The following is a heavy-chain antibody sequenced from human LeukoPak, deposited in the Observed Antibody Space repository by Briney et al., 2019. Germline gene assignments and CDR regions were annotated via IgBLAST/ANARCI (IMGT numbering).Heavy chain of an antibody. CDR3: ARDQRWLQRPQGDAFDI. Sequence: GGSLRLSCAASGFTFSSYSMNWVRQAPGKGLEWVSSISSNSSYIYYADSVKGRFTISRDNAKNSLYLQMNSLRAEDTAVYYCARDQRWLQRPQGDAFDIWGQGTMVTVSS. D-gene: IGHD5-24*01. CDR1: GFTFSSYS. J-gene: IGHJ3*02. V-gene: IGHV3-21*01. CDR2: ISSNSSYI.